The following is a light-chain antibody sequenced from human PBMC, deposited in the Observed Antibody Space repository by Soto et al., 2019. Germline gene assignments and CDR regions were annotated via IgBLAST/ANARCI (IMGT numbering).Light chain of an antibody. Sequence: EIVLTQSPGTLSLSPGERATLSCRASQSVSSSYLAWYQQKPGQAPRLLIYGASSRATGIPGRFSGSGSGTDFTLTLSTLEPEDFAVYYCQQYGRSPFTFGPGTKVDIK. V-gene: IGKV3-20*01. CDR2: GAS. CDR1: QSVSSSY. J-gene: IGKJ3*01. CDR3: QQYGRSPFT.